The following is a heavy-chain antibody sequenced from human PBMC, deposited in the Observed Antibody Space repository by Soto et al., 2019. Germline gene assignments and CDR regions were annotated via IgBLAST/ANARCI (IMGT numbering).Heavy chain of an antibody. CDR1: GFTFRSYA. CDR3: AKGMFSSSPAAAGSFDY. V-gene: IGHV3-30*04. CDR2: ISRDGSNK. Sequence: LRLSCAASGFTFRSYAIHWVRQAPGKGLEWVAVISRDGSNKYYVDSVKGRFTISRDNSENTLYLQMGRLRAEDTAVYFCAKGMFSSSPAAAGSFDYWGQGALVTVSS. J-gene: IGHJ4*02. D-gene: IGHD3-10*01.